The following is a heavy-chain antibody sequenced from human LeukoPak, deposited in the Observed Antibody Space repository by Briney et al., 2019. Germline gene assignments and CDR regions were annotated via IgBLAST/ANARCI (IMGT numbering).Heavy chain of an antibody. D-gene: IGHD4-23*01. V-gene: IGHV3-30*03. CDR3: ARGPTLGDY. CDR1: GFTFSTYG. Sequence: GRSLRLSCAASGFTFSTYGMHWVRQAPGKGLEWVAVISYDGTNKYYADSVKGRFTISRDNSKNTPYLQMTSLRAEDTAVYYCARGPTLGDYWGQGTLVTVSS. CDR2: ISYDGTNK. J-gene: IGHJ4*02.